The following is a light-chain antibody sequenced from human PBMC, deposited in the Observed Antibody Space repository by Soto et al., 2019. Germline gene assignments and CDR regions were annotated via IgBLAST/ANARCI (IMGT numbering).Light chain of an antibody. Sequence: HSALTQPPSASGTPGQRVIISCSGSTSNFGGNSANWYQQFPGTAPKVLIYSNNQRPSGVPDRFSGSKSGTSASLAISGLQSEDEADYYCAAWDDSLNGWVFGGGTKVTVL. CDR1: TSNFGGNS. J-gene: IGLJ3*02. CDR2: SNN. V-gene: IGLV1-44*01. CDR3: AAWDDSLNGWV.